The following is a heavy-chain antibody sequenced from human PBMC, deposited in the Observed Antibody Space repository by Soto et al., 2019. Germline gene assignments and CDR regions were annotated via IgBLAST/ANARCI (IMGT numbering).Heavy chain of an antibody. Sequence: QVQLQESGPGLVKPSQTLSLTCTVSGGSITSSGYYWSWIRQHPGEGLEWIGFTSNSGSTSYNPSLQSRGTIAVDTSSSPFSPNLKSVTAADTAVYYCARGGGSTKVDYWGQGTLVTVSP. D-gene: IGHD2-2*01. J-gene: IGHJ4*02. CDR3: ARGGGSTKVDY. CDR1: GGSITSSGYY. CDR2: TSNSGST. V-gene: IGHV4-31*03.